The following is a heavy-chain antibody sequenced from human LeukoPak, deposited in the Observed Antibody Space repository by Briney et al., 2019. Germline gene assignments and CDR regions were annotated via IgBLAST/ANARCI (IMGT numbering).Heavy chain of an antibody. CDR1: GYTFTSYA. Sequence: ASVKVSCKASGYTFTSYAMHWVRQAPGQRLEWMGWINAGNGNTKYSQKFQGRVTITRDTSANTAYMELSSLRSEDTAVYYCARPYDYVWGSYRYTLDYWGQGTLVTVSS. CDR3: ARPYDYVWGSYRYTLDY. D-gene: IGHD3-16*02. J-gene: IGHJ4*02. CDR2: INAGNGNT. V-gene: IGHV1-3*01.